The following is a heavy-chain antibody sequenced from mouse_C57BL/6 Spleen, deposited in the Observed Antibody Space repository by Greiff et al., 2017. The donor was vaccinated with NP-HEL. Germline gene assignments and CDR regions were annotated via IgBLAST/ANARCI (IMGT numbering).Heavy chain of an antibody. CDR1: GYTFTSYW. D-gene: IGHD2-3*01. Sequence: QVQLQQSGAELVMPGASVKLSCKASGYTFTSYWMHWVKQRPGQGLEWIGEIDPSDSYTNYNQKFKGKSTLTVDKSSSTAYMQLSSLTSEDSAVYYCARYGYYPSYWYFDVWGTGTTVTVSS. J-gene: IGHJ1*03. V-gene: IGHV1-69*01. CDR3: ARYGYYPSYWYFDV. CDR2: IDPSDSYT.